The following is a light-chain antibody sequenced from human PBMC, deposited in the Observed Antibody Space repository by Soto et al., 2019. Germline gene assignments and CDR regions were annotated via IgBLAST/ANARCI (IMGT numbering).Light chain of an antibody. V-gene: IGKV3-11*01. CDR3: QQRSNWPPVT. CDR2: DAS. Sequence: EIVLTQSPATLSLSPGDRATLSCRASQSINRHLAWYRQKPGQAPRLLIYDASNRATGIPARFSGSGSGTDFTRTISSLEPEDFGVYYCQQRSNWPPVTFGGGTKVGIK. J-gene: IGKJ4*01. CDR1: QSINRH.